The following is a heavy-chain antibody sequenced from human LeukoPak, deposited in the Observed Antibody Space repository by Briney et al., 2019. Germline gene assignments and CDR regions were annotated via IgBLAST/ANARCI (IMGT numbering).Heavy chain of an antibody. V-gene: IGHV4-59*11. CDR2: IYYSGSTNYT. CDR1: GGSISSHY. D-gene: IGHD3-16*02. J-gene: IGHJ2*01. Sequence: PSETLSLTCTVSGGSISSHYWSWIRQPPGKGLEWIGYIYYSGSTNYTNYNPSLKSRVTISVDTSKNQFSLKLSSVTAADTAVYYCARDPIVSAGDWYFDLWGRGTLVTVSS. CDR3: ARDPIVSAGDWYFDL.